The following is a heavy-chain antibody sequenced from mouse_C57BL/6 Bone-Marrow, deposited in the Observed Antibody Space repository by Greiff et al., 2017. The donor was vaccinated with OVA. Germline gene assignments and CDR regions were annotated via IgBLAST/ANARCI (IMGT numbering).Heavy chain of an antibody. D-gene: IGHD2-4*01. CDR1: GYTFTSYW. V-gene: IGHV1-64*01. J-gene: IGHJ1*03. CDR2: IHPNSGST. CDR3: ANYDFWYFDD. Sequence: QVQLQQPGAELVKPGASVKLSCKASGYTFTSYWMHWVKQRPGQGLEWIGMIHPNSGSTNYNEKFKSKATLTVDKSSSTAYMQLSRLTSEDSAVYYCANYDFWYFDDWGTGTTVTVAS.